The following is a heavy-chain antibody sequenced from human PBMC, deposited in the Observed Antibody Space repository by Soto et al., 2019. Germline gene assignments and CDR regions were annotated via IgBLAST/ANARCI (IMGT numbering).Heavy chain of an antibody. J-gene: IGHJ3*02. CDR3: TTGGRWYESKSLPRNGDALDI. Sequence: HPGGSLRLSGAASGFTFSNYGISWVRQAPWKGLEWVTVISNSGDSRNYADSVKGRFTISRDNSKNTLFLQMNSLRADDTAVYYSTTGGRWYESKSLPRNGDALDIWGQGTMVRVSS. CDR2: ISNSGDSR. D-gene: IGHD3-22*01. V-gene: IGHV3-23*01. CDR1: GFTFSNYG.